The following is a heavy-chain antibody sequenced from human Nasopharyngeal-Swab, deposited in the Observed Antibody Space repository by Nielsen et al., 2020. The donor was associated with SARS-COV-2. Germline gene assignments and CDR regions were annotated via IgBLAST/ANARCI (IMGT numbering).Heavy chain of an antibody. CDR1: GFRFSSYS. Sequence: GESLKISCEASGFRFSSYSLHWVRQAPGKGLEWVSSIRSSGSFISYADSVKGRFTISRDNAKNSLYLQMNSLRAEDTAMYFCARELYCAGNCPPDYWGQGTPVTVSS. J-gene: IGHJ4*02. CDR3: ARELYCAGNCPPDY. CDR2: IRSSGSFI. D-gene: IGHD2-21*02. V-gene: IGHV3-21*01.